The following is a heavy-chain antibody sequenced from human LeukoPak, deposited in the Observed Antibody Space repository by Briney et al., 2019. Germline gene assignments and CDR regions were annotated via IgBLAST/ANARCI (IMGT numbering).Heavy chain of an antibody. CDR2: ISHSGAST. Sequence: GRSLRLSCAAAGFTFSSEAINWVRQAPGKGLVWVSAISHSGASTYYADSVKGRFNISRDNTKNSLNLQMNSLRAEDTAVYYCARDKEMSKMNDAFDIWGQGTMVTVSS. D-gene: IGHD5-24*01. CDR3: ARDKEMSKMNDAFDI. CDR1: GFTFSSEA. V-gene: IGHV3-23*01. J-gene: IGHJ3*02.